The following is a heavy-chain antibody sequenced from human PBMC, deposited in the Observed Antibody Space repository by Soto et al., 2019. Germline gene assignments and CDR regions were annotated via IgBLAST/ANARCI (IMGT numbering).Heavy chain of an antibody. J-gene: IGHJ3*02. D-gene: IGHD3-22*01. CDR2: TYYRSKWYN. Sequence: SQTLSLTCAISGDSVSSNSASCNWIRQSPSRGLEWLGRTYYRSKWYNDYAVSVKSRITINPDTSKNQFSLQLSSVTAADTAVYYCARDYYYDSIPDAFDIWGQGTMVTVSS. V-gene: IGHV6-1*01. CDR3: ARDYYYDSIPDAFDI. CDR1: GDSVSSNSAS.